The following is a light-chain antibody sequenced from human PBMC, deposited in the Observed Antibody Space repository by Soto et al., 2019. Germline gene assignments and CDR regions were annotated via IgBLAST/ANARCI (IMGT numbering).Light chain of an antibody. CDR2: DAS. J-gene: IGKJ1*01. CDR1: QSISSW. Sequence: DIHMTQSPWIRSASVEDTVTITCPGSQSISSWLAWYPQKPGKAPKLLIYDASSLESGVPSRFSGSGSGTEFTLTISSLQPDDFATYYCQQYNSYSPTFGQGTQVDNK. CDR3: QQYNSYSPT. V-gene: IGKV1-5*01.